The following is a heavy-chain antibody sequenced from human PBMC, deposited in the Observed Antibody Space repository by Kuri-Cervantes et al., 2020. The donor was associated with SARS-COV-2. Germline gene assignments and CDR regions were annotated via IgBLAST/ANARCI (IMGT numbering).Heavy chain of an antibody. CDR1: GGSFSGYY. CDR3: ARDSLGGYGMDV. D-gene: IGHD3-16*01. J-gene: IGHJ6*02. V-gene: IGHV4-59*01. Sequence: SETLSLTCAVYGGSFSGYYWSWIRQPPGKGLEWIGYIYYSGSTNYNPSLKSRVTISVDTSKNQFSLKLSSVTAADTAVYYCARDSLGGYGMDVWGQGTTVTVSS. CDR2: IYYSGST.